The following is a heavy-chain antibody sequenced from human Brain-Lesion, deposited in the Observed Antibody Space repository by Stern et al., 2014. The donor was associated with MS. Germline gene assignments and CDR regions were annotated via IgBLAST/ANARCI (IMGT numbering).Heavy chain of an antibody. CDR2: ILVGRGNT. Sequence: QLVQSGPEVKKPGTSVKVSCQASGFTFTSSAVPWVRQGRRQRLEWIGWILVGRGNTNYAQKFQERVNITRDMSTSTAYMELSSLRSEDTAVYYCAADPTTGSSSWYYIPNWFDPWGQGTLVTVSS. D-gene: IGHD6-13*01. CDR1: GFTFTSSA. J-gene: IGHJ5*02. CDR3: AADPTTGSSSWYYIPNWFDP. V-gene: IGHV1-58*01.